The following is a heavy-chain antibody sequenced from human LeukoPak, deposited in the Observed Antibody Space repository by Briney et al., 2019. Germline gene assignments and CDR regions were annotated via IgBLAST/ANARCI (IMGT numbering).Heavy chain of an antibody. CDR1: GGSISSSSYY. CDR2: IYYSGST. J-gene: IGHJ4*02. Sequence: SETLSLTCTVSGGSISSSSYYWGWIRQPPGKGLEWIGSIYYSGSTYYNPSLKSRVTISVDTSKNQFSLKLSSVTAADTAVYYCARGLEMVCSGGRCFSGEDYWGQGTLVTVAS. CDR3: ARGLEMVCSGGRCFSGEDY. D-gene: IGHD2-15*01. V-gene: IGHV4-39*07.